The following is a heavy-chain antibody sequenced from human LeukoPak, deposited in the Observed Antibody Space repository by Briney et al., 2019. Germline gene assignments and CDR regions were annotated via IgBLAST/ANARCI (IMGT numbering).Heavy chain of an antibody. Sequence: SEALSLTCSVSGGSISNYYWSWIRQPPGKGLEWIGSIYYSGSTNYNPSLKSRATLSVDTSKNHFSLKLTSVTAADTAVYYCARSGSYFDSWGQGTLVTVSS. CDR2: IYYSGST. CDR1: GGSISNYY. V-gene: IGHV4-59*01. CDR3: ARSGSYFDS. J-gene: IGHJ4*02. D-gene: IGHD1-26*01.